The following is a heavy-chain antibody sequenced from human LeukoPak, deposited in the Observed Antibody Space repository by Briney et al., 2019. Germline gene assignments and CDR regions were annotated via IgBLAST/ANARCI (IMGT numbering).Heavy chain of an antibody. D-gene: IGHD4-17*01. J-gene: IGHJ5*02. V-gene: IGHV4-59*01. CDR2: IYYSGST. Sequence: PSETLSLTCTVSGGSISSYYWSWIRQPPGKGLEWIGYIYYSGSTNYNPSLKSRVTISVDTSKNQFSLKLSSVTAADTAVYYCARHATVTTSWFDPWGQGTLVTVSS. CDR3: ARHATVTTSWFDP. CDR1: GGSISSYY.